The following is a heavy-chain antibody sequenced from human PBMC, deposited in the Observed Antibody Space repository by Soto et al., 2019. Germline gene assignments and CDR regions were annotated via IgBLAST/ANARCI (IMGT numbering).Heavy chain of an antibody. CDR2: ISHDGSIK. J-gene: IGHJ4*02. V-gene: IGHV3-30*18. CDR3: SKGGGSWLICDY. D-gene: IGHD6-19*01. CDR1: GFTFGNYG. Sequence: QVQVVESGGGVVQPGRSLTLSCTGSGFTFGNYGMHWVRQAPGKGLEWVAVISHDGSIKYYADSVRGRFTVSRDNAKKTVSLQMSSLSDEDTAVYFCSKGGGSWLICDYWGQGTLVTVSS.